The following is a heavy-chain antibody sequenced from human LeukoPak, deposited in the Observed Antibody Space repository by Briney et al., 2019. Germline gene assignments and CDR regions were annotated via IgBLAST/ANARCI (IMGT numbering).Heavy chain of an antibody. J-gene: IGHJ3*02. CDR1: GFTVSSNY. Sequence: GGSLRLSCAASGFTVSSNYMSWVRQAPGKGLEWVSLIYSGGDTYYADSVKGRFTISRDNSKNTLYLQMDSLRSEDTAVYYCARGINYDSSAPTHAFDIWGQGTMVTVSS. V-gene: IGHV3-53*05. D-gene: IGHD3-22*01. CDR2: IYSGGDT. CDR3: ARGINYDSSAPTHAFDI.